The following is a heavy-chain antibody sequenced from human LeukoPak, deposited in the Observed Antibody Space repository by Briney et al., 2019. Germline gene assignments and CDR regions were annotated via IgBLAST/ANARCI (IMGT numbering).Heavy chain of an antibody. J-gene: IGHJ3*02. CDR1: GFTFSSYS. D-gene: IGHD3-10*01. Sequence: GGSLRLSCAASGFTFSSYSMNWVRQAPGKGLEWVSSISSSSNYIYYADSVKGRFTISRDNAKNSLYLQMNSLRAGDTAVYYCARVLATYYYGSGSYQTYAFDIWGQGTMVTVSS. CDR2: ISSSSNYI. CDR3: ARVLATYYYGSGSYQTYAFDI. V-gene: IGHV3-21*01.